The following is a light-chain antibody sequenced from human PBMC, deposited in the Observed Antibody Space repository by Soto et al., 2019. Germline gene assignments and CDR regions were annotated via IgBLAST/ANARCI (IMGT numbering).Light chain of an antibody. CDR2: EVT. CDR1: SSDVGGHNY. J-gene: IGLJ1*01. CDR3: SSYTFTSTLYV. V-gene: IGLV2-14*01. Sequence: LTQPASVSGSPGQSITTSCTGSSSDVGGHNYVSWYQQHPGKAPKLMIYEVTKRPSGVSNRFSGSKSGNTASLTISGIQAEDEADYYCSSYTFTSTLYVFGTGTKVTVL.